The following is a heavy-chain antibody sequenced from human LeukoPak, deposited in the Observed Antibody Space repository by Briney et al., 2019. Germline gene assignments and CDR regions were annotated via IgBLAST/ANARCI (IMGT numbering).Heavy chain of an antibody. Sequence: ASVKVSCKASGYTFTSYDINWVRQATGQGLEWMGWMNPNSGNTGYAQKFQGRVTMTRNTSISTAYMELSSLRSDDTAVYYCARDMNYYGSGSCDYWGQGTLVTVSS. J-gene: IGHJ4*02. CDR1: GYTFTSYD. CDR2: MNPNSGNT. V-gene: IGHV1-8*01. CDR3: ARDMNYYGSGSCDY. D-gene: IGHD3-10*01.